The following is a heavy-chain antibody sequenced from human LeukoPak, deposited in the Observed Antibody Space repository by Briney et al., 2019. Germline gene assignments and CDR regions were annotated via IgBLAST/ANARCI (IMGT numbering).Heavy chain of an antibody. J-gene: IGHJ4*02. CDR3: SRGGLWRYGGTSGDY. V-gene: IGHV3-7*01. D-gene: IGHD1-26*01. Sequence: GGSLRLSCEVSGFSFSSYWMTWVRQAPGKGLEWVANINQHGSETYYVDSVKGRFIISRDNAKNSLFLQMDSLTGEDTAVYYCSRGGLWRYGGTSGDYWGQGTLVTVSS. CDR1: GFSFSSYW. CDR2: INQHGSET.